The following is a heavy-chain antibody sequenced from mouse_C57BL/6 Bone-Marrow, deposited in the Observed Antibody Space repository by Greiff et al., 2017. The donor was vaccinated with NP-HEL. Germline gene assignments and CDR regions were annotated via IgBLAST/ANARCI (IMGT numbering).Heavy chain of an antibody. D-gene: IGHD1-1*01. CDR2: IDPNSGGT. CDR1: GYTFTSYW. J-gene: IGHJ1*03. V-gene: IGHV1-72*01. Sequence: VQLQQPGADLVKPGASVKLSCKASGYTFTSYWMHWVKQRPGRGLEWIGRIDPNSGGTKFNEKFKTKATLTVDKPSSTAYMQLSSLTSEDSAVYYCARYYYGRRGWYFDVWGTETTVTVSS. CDR3: ARYYYGRRGWYFDV.